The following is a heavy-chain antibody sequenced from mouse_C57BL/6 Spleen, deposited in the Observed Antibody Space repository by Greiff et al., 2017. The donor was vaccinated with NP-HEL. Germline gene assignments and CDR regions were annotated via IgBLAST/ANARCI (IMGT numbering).Heavy chain of an antibody. CDR2: ISSGGDYI. V-gene: IGHV5-9-1*02. D-gene: IGHD1-1*01. CDR3: TRGGDYYGSSYFDY. J-gene: IGHJ2*01. CDR1: GFTFSSYA. Sequence: EVHLVESGEGLVKPGGSLKLSCAASGFTFSSYAMSWVRQTPEKRLEWVAYISSGGDYIYYADTVKGRFTISRDNARNTLYLQMSSLKSEDTAMYYCTRGGDYYGSSYFDYWGQGTTLTVAS.